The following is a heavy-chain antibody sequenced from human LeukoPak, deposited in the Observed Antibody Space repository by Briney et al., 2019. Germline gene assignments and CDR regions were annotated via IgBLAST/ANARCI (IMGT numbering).Heavy chain of an antibody. J-gene: IGHJ4*02. Sequence: GGSLRLSCAASGFTFSSYWMTWVRQAPGKGLEWVANIKQDGSDKYYVDSVKGRFTISRDNAENSLYLQMNSLRAEDTAVYYCARILGYGGYDSPFDYWGQGTLVTVSS. CDR3: ARILGYGGYDSPFDY. V-gene: IGHV3-7*01. CDR2: IKQDGSDK. CDR1: GFTFSSYW. D-gene: IGHD5-12*01.